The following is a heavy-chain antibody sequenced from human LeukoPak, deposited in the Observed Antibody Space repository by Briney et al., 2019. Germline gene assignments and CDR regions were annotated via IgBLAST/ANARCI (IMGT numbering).Heavy chain of an antibody. CDR2: ISTYNGNT. Sequence: ASVKVSCKASGYTFTSYGISWVRQAPGQGLEWMGWISTYNGNTNYAQKHQGRVTMTTDTSTSTAYMELRSLRSDDTAVYYCARAPYYDILTGYYYLDYWGQGTLVTVSS. CDR1: GYTFTSYG. J-gene: IGHJ4*02. CDR3: ARAPYYDILTGYYYLDY. V-gene: IGHV1-18*01. D-gene: IGHD3-9*01.